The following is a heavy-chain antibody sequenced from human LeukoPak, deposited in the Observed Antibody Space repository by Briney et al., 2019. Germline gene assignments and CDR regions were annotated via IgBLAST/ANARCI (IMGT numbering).Heavy chain of an antibody. J-gene: IGHJ6*03. V-gene: IGHV4-34*01. CDR3: ARGGPRAAAIRRYYYYYMDV. D-gene: IGHD2-2*02. CDR1: GGSFSGYY. CDR2: INHSGST. Sequence: SETLSLTCAVYGGSFSGYYWSWIRQPPGKGLEWIGEINHSGSTNYNPSLKSRVTISVDTSKNQFSLKLSSVTAADTAVYYCARGGPRAAAIRRYYYYYMDVGGKGTTVTVSS.